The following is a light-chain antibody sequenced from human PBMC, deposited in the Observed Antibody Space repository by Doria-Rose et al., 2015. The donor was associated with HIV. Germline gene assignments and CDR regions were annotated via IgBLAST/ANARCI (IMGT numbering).Light chain of an antibody. CDR1: QSFSSTY. Sequence: TQSPGTLSLSPGERATLSCRVSQSFSSTYLAWYQQKPGQAPSLLIYDGSTRATGIPDRLSASGSGTDFTLTINRLEPADFALYYCHQYGTSWTFGQGTKVEI. CDR2: DGS. CDR3: HQYGTSWT. V-gene: IGKV3-20*01. J-gene: IGKJ1*01.